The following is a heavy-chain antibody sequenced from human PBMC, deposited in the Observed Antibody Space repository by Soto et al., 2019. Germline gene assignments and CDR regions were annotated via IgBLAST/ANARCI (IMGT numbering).Heavy chain of an antibody. CDR1: GGSISSSGYY. Sequence: QLQLQESGPGLVKPSETLSLTCTVSGGSISSSGYYWGWIRQPPGKGLEWIGSIYYSGSTYYNPSLKSRATISVDTAKTQFSLMLSSVTAADTAVDYCASAYDSSGYYAYPDAFDIWDQGTMVTVSS. D-gene: IGHD3-22*01. J-gene: IGHJ3*02. CDR2: IYYSGST. CDR3: ASAYDSSGYYAYPDAFDI. V-gene: IGHV4-39*01.